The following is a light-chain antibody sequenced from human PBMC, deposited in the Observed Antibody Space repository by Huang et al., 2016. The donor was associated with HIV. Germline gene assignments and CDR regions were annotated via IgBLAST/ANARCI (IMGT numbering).Light chain of an antibody. J-gene: IGKJ1*01. CDR2: KAS. CDR1: QTIFNY. CDR3: QQYISYFPKT. Sequence: DIQMTQSPSTLSASVGDTVTITCRASQTIFNYLAWYQQKPGKAPKVLIYKASSLESGVPSRFSGSGSCTDFTLTISSLQPDDSATYYCQQYISYFPKTFGQGTKVEIK. V-gene: IGKV1-5*03.